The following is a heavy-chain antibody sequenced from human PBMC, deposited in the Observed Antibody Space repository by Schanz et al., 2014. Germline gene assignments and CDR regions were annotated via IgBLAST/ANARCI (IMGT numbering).Heavy chain of an antibody. J-gene: IGHJ5*02. V-gene: IGHV3-48*01. CDR2: ISSASSTI. D-gene: IGHD2-2*01. CDR3: ARAGYDADNWFDP. Sequence: EVQLVESGGGLVKPGGSLRLSCGVSGFTASSHSMNWVRQAPGKGLEWVSYISSASSTINYADSVKGRFTISRDNAKNSLFLQMNSLRAEDTAVYYCARAGYDADNWFDPWGQGTLVIVSA. CDR1: GFTASSHS.